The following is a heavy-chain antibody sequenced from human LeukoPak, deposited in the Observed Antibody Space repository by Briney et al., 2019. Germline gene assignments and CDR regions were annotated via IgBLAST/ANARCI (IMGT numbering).Heavy chain of an antibody. CDR2: TWYDGNTK. D-gene: IGHD5-18*01. CDR1: GFTFSSYA. CDR3: ARGFSYGPLEY. V-gene: IGHV3-33*08. Sequence: GGSLRLSCAASGFTFSSYAMSWVRQAPGKGLEWVALTWYDGNTKNYADSVKGRLTISRDNSNNTLYLQMNSLRAEDTAVYYCARGFSYGPLEYWGQGTLVTVSS. J-gene: IGHJ4*02.